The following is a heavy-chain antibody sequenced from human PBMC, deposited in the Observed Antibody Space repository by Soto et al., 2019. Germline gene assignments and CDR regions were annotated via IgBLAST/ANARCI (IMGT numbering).Heavy chain of an antibody. D-gene: IGHD6-25*01. V-gene: IGHV4-59*01. J-gene: IGHJ4*02. CDR3: ARIAPALAY. Sequence: LQTLPLTCTVSGGSISSYYWSWIRQPPGKGLEWIGYIYYSGSTNYNPSLKSRVTISVDTSKNQFSLKLSSVTAEDTAVYYCARIAPALAYWGKGTLVTVSS. CDR2: IYYSGST. CDR1: GGSISSYY.